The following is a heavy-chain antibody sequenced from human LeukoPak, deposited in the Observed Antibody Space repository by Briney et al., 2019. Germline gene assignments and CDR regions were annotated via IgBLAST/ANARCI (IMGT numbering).Heavy chain of an antibody. CDR1: GFTSSDYY. CDR3: ARGVSVVVTAMNAFDI. J-gene: IGHJ3*02. Sequence: GGSLRLSCAASGFTSSDYYMSWIRQAPGKGLEWVSYISSSGSTIYYADSVRGRFTISRDNAKNSLYLQMNSLRAEDTAVYYCARGVSVVVTAMNAFDIWGQGTMVTVSS. V-gene: IGHV3-11*01. CDR2: ISSSGSTI. D-gene: IGHD2-21*02.